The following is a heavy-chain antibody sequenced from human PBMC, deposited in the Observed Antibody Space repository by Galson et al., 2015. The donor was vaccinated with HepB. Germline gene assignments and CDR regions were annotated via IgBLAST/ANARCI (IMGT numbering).Heavy chain of an antibody. V-gene: IGHV1-46*03. CDR3: ARESSIADEDFDY. J-gene: IGHJ4*02. D-gene: IGHD6-6*01. Sequence: SVKVSCKASGYTFTSYYMHWVRQAPGQGLEWMGIIDPSGGSTSYAQKFQGRVTMTRDTSTSTVYMELSSLRSEDTAVYYCARESSIADEDFDYWGQGTLVTVSS. CDR2: IDPSGGST. CDR1: GYTFTSYY.